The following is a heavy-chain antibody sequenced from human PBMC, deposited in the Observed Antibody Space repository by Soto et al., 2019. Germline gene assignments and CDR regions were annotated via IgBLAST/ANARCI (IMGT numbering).Heavy chain of an antibody. CDR2: IWYDGSNQ. CDR1: GFTFSNYG. Sequence: GGSLRLSCGASGFTFSNYGMHWVRQAPGKWLEWVAVIWYDGSNQYYAESVKGRFTISRDNSKNTLDLQVNSLRAEDTAVYYCARDPGSGAFDIWGQGTMVTVSS. CDR3: ARDPGSGAFDI. J-gene: IGHJ3*02. V-gene: IGHV3-33*01. D-gene: IGHD3-10*01.